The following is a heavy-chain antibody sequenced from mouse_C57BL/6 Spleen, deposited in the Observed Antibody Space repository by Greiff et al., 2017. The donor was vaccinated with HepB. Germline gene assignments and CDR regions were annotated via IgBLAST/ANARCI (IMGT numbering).Heavy chain of an antibody. Sequence: QVQLKQPGAELVKPGASVKLSCKASGYTFTSYWMQWVKQRPGQGLEWIGEIDPSDSYTNYNQKFKGKATLTVDTSSSTAYMQLSSLTSEDSAVYYCARRPVARNYFDYWGQGTTLTVSS. CDR2: IDPSDSYT. J-gene: IGHJ2*01. CDR1: GYTFTSYW. CDR3: ARRPVARNYFDY. D-gene: IGHD1-1*01. V-gene: IGHV1-50*01.